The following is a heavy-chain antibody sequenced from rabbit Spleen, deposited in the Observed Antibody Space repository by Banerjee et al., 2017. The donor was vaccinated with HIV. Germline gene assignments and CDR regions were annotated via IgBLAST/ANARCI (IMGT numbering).Heavy chain of an antibody. V-gene: IGHV1S45*01. Sequence: LEESGGGLVKPEGSLTLTCKASGVSLNDKDVMCWVRQAPGKGLEWIACIYSGSVGNYYYASWAKGRFTMSRASSTTVTLQMTSLTAADTATYFCARDLDAVIGWNFNLWGQGTLVTVS. CDR2: IYSGSVGNY. CDR1: GVSLNDKDV. D-gene: IGHD1-1*01. CDR3: ARDLDAVIGWNFNL. J-gene: IGHJ4*01.